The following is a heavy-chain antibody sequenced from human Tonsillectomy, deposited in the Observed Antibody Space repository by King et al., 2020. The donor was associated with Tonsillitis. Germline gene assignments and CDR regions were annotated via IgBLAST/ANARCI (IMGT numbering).Heavy chain of an antibody. CDR3: ARIXVXDPLYYFDF. J-gene: IGHJ4*02. Sequence: LQLQESGSGLVKPSQTLSLTCAVSGGSISSGGYSWSWIRQPPGKGLEWIGYIYHSGSTYYNPSLKSRVTISIDSSKNQFSLKLGSVTAADTAVYYCARIXVXDPLYYFDFWGQXTXVTVSS. V-gene: IGHV4-30-2*01. CDR1: GGSISSGGYS. CDR2: IYHSGST.